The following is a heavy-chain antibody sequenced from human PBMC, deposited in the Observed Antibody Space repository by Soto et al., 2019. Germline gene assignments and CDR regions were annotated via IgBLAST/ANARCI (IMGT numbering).Heavy chain of an antibody. J-gene: IGHJ4*02. CDR3: ARADYYDSSGYFFSQGFDY. Sequence: QTGGSLRLSCAASGFTFSSYEMNWVRQAPGKGLEWVSYISSSGSTIYYADSVKGRFTISRDNAKNSLYLQMNSLRAEDTAVYYCARADYYDSSGYFFSQGFDYWGQGTLVTVSS. CDR2: ISSSGSTI. D-gene: IGHD3-22*01. V-gene: IGHV3-48*03. CDR1: GFTFSSYE.